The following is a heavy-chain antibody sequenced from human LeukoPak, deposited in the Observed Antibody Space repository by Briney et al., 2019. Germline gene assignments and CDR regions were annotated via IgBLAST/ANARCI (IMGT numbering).Heavy chain of an antibody. Sequence: GGSLRLSCAASGFNFITAAMTWVRQAPGKGLEWVSLIGSSGGSTYYADSVKGRLTISRDNFNHTLSLQMNSLRVEDTAIYYCVKDIQLSTWGLGTMVTV. D-gene: IGHD5-24*01. CDR1: GFNFITAA. CDR2: IGSSGGST. J-gene: IGHJ3*01. CDR3: VKDIQLST. V-gene: IGHV3-23*01.